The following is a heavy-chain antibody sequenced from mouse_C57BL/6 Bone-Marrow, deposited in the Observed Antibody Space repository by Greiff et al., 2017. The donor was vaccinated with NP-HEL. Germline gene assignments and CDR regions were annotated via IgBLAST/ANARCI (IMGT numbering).Heavy chain of an antibody. CDR2: IDPSDSYT. CDR1: GYTFTSYW. CDR3: ARLRLLRWDY. D-gene: IGHD1-1*01. Sequence: QVQLQQPGAELVRPGTSVKLSCKASGYTFTSYWMHWVKQRPGQGLEWIGVIDPSDSYTNYNQKFKGKATLTVDTSSSTAYMQLSSLTSEDSAVYYCARLRLLRWDYWGQGTTLTVSS. V-gene: IGHV1-59*01. J-gene: IGHJ2*01.